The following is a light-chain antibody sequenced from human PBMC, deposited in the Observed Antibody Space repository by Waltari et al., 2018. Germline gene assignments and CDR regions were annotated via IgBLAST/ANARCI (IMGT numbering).Light chain of an antibody. CDR2: STT. J-gene: IGLJ3*02. Sequence: QSVLTQPPSASGTPGRRVTISCSGTISNLGINTVNWYQQFPGSAPKLLIFSTTQRPSGVPDRFSASKSGTSASLAINGLQAADEADYYCGAWDDGVKEWVFGGGTKLTVL. CDR1: ISNLGINT. V-gene: IGLV1-44*01. CDR3: GAWDDGVKEWV.